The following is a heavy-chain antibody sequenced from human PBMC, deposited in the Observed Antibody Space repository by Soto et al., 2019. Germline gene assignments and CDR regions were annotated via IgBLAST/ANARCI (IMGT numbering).Heavy chain of an antibody. Sequence: QVQLQESGPGLVKPSQTLSLTCTVSGGSINSGGYYWSWIRQHPGKGLEWIGHFYYSGTTYYNPSLKSRVTMLGDTSKNQLSLELSSITAADTAVYYCARLGVSGPFDYWGQGTLATVSS. V-gene: IGHV4-31*03. CDR2: FYYSGTT. CDR1: GGSINSGGYY. J-gene: IGHJ4*02. CDR3: ARLGVSGPFDY. D-gene: IGHD3-16*01.